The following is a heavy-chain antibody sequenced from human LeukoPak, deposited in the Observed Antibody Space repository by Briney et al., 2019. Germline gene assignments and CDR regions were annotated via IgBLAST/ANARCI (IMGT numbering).Heavy chain of an antibody. CDR1: GFTFSSYW. Sequence: PGGSLRLSCAASGFTFSSYWMSWVRQAPGQGLEWVANIKEDGSEKYYVDSVKGRFTISRDNAKNSLYLQMNSLRDEDTAVYYCARFRTYYYGSSGSDAFDIWGQGTMVTVSS. V-gene: IGHV3-7*04. D-gene: IGHD3-22*01. J-gene: IGHJ3*02. CDR3: ARFRTYYYGSSGSDAFDI. CDR2: IKEDGSEK.